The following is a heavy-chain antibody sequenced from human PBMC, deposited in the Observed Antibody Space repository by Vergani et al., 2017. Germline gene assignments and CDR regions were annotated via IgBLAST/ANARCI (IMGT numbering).Heavy chain of an antibody. J-gene: IGHJ6*02. D-gene: IGHD5-12*01. Sequence: VQLVESGGGVVQPGGSLRLSCAASGFTFSSYSMNWVRQAPGKGLEWVSYISSSSSTIYYADSVKGRFTISRDNAKNSLYLQMNSLRAEDTAVYYCAREGVAMAGYYYYYGMDVWGQGTTVTVSS. CDR2: ISSSSSTI. CDR3: AREGVAMAGYYYYYGMDV. CDR1: GFTFSSYS. V-gene: IGHV3-48*01.